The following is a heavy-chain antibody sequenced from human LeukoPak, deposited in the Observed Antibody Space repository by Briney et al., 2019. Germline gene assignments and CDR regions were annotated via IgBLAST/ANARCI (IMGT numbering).Heavy chain of an antibody. Sequence: GASVKVSCKASGYTFTSYGISWVRQAPGEGREWMGWISAYNGNTNYAQKLQGRVTMTTDTSTSTAYMELRSLRSDDTAVYYCARDHAEYSSSLIDYWGQGTLVTVSS. V-gene: IGHV1-18*01. J-gene: IGHJ4*02. CDR3: ARDHAEYSSSLIDY. CDR2: ISAYNGNT. CDR1: GYTFTSYG. D-gene: IGHD6-6*01.